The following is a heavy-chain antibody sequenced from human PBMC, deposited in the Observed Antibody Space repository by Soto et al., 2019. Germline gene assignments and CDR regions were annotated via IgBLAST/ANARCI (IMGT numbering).Heavy chain of an antibody. Sequence: GGSLRLSCAASGFTFSSYAMSWVRQAPGKGLEWVSAISGSGGSTYYADSVKGRFTISRDNSKNTLYLQMNSLKTEDTAVYYCAADLPDWGAYAFDYWGQGTLVTVSS. J-gene: IGHJ4*02. V-gene: IGHV3-23*01. CDR1: GFTFSSYA. CDR3: AADLPDWGAYAFDY. CDR2: ISGSGGST. D-gene: IGHD3-16*01.